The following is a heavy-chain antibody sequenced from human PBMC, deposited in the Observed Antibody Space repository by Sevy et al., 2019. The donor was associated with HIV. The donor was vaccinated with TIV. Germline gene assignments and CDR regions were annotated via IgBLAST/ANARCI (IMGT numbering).Heavy chain of an antibody. D-gene: IGHD3-9*01. CDR2: ISYDGSNK. CDR3: ARGAGSHYDILTGPFDY. Sequence: GGSLRLSCAASGFTFSSYAMHWVRQAPGKGLEWVAVISYDGSNKYYADSVKGRFTISRDNSKNTLYLQMNSLRAEDMAVYYCARGAGSHYDILTGPFDYWGQGTLVTVSS. V-gene: IGHV3-30-3*01. J-gene: IGHJ4*02. CDR1: GFTFSSYA.